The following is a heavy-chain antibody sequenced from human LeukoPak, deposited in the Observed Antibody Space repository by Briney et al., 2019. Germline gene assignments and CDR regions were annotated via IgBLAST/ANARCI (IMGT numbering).Heavy chain of an antibody. CDR3: ARRRGFDPLGYCSSTSCYPALDY. V-gene: IGHV4-34*01. CDR2: IDHSGST. D-gene: IGHD2-2*01. J-gene: IGHJ4*02. Sequence: SETLSLTCAVYGGSFSGYYWSWIRQPPGKGLEWIGEIDHSGSTNYNPSLKSRVTISVDTSKNQFSLKLSSMTAADTAVYHCARRRGFDPLGYCSSTSCYPALDYWGQGTLVTVSS. CDR1: GGSFSGYY.